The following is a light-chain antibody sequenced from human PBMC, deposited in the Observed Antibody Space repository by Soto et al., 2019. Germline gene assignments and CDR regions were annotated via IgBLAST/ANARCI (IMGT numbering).Light chain of an antibody. J-gene: IGLJ1*01. CDR1: SSDVGSYNS. CDR2: EVF. V-gene: IGLV2-8*01. CDR3: SSYAGGGNYV. Sequence: QSALTQPPSASGSPGQSVTISCTGTSSDVGSYNSVSWYQHYPGKAPKLIIYEVFRRPSGVPGRFSASKSANTASLTVSGLQAEDEADYYCSSYAGGGNYVFGTGTKLTVL.